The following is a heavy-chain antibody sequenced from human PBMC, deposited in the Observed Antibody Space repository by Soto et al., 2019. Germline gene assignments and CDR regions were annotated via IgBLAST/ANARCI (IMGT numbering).Heavy chain of an antibody. D-gene: IGHD3-22*01. CDR3: ARDGDYYDSSGYSHLFDY. J-gene: IGHJ4*02. CDR1: GFTFSSYG. CDR2: IWYDGSNK. V-gene: IGHV3-33*01. Sequence: GGSLRLSCAASGFTFSSYGMHWVRQAPGKGLEWVAVIWYDGSNKYYADSVKGRFTISRDNSKNTLYLQMNSLRAEDTAVYYCARDGDYYDSSGYSHLFDYWGQGTLVTVSS.